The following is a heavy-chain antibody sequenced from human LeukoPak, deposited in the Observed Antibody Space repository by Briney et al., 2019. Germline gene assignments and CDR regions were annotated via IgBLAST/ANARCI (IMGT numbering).Heavy chain of an antibody. Sequence: PSETLSLTCAVSGGPFSGYFCNWIRQPPGKSLEWIGEINDRGITNYNPSLKSRVTISVDTSRNQFSLKLTSVTAADTAVYYCARDPTTVVTVPYYFDDWGQGTLVTVSS. J-gene: IGHJ4*02. V-gene: IGHV4-34*01. CDR2: INDRGIT. CDR1: GGPFSGYF. D-gene: IGHD4-23*01. CDR3: ARDPTTVVTVPYYFDD.